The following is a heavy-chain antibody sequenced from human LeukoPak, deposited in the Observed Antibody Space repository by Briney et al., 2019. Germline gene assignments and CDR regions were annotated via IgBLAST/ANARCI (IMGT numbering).Heavy chain of an antibody. CDR2: ISGYNGNT. CDR3: ARPGCSGGDCYSSADH. V-gene: IGHV1-18*01. J-gene: IGHJ5*02. CDR1: GYTFTRYA. Sequence: ASVKVSCKASGYTFTRYAISWVRQAPGQGLEWMGWISGYNGNTNYPQKFQDRVTMTTDTSTSTAYMELRSLRSDDTAVYCCARPGCSGGDCYSSADHWGQGTLVTVSS. D-gene: IGHD2-15*01.